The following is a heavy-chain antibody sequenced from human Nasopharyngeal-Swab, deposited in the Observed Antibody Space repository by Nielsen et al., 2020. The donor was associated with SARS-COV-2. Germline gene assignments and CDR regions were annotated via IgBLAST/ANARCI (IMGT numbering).Heavy chain of an antibody. Sequence: ASVKVSCKASGYTFTSYAMHLVRQAPGQRVEWMGWINAGNGNTKYSQKFQGRVTITRDTSASKAYMELSSLRSEDTAVYYCARDSGTTPYDFWSGYPYNLFDPWGQGTLVTVSS. J-gene: IGHJ5*02. V-gene: IGHV1-3*01. D-gene: IGHD3-3*01. CDR2: INAGNGNT. CDR1: GYTFTSYA. CDR3: ARDSGTTPYDFWSGYPYNLFDP.